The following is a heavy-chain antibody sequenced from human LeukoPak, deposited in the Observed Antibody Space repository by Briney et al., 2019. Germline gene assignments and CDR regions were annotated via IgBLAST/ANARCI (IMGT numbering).Heavy chain of an antibody. CDR1: GYTFTGYY. J-gene: IGHJ4*02. Sequence: ASVTVSCKASGYTFTGYYMHWVRQAPGQGLEWMGWINPNSGGTNYAQKFQGRVTMTRDTSISTAYMELSRLRSDDTAVYYCARGAASIVVVPAAFDYWGQGTLVTVSS. D-gene: IGHD2-2*01. V-gene: IGHV1-2*02. CDR3: ARGAASIVVVPAAFDY. CDR2: INPNSGGT.